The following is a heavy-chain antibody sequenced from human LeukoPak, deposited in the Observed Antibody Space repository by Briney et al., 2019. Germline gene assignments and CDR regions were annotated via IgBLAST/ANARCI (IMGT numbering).Heavy chain of an antibody. Sequence: SETLFLTCSVSDGSIRTYYWSWIRQPPGKGLEWIGYIYYSGSTNYNPSLKSRVTISVDTSKNQFSLKLSSVTAADTAVYYCAACSGGSSAFDYWGQGTLVTVSS. CDR1: DGSIRTYY. J-gene: IGHJ4*02. D-gene: IGHD2-15*01. V-gene: IGHV4-59*01. CDR3: AACSGGSSAFDY. CDR2: IYYSGST.